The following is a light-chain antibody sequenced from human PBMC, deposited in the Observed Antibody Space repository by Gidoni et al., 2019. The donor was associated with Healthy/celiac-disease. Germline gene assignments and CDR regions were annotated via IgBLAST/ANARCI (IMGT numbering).Light chain of an antibody. CDR2: DDS. V-gene: IGLV3-21*02. J-gene: IGLJ2*01. CDR3: QVWDSSSDHVV. CDR1: NIGSKS. Sequence: SYVLTQPPSVSVAPGQTARITCGGNNIGSKSVHWYQQKPGPAPVLFVYDDSDRPAGIPERFSGSNSGNTATLTISRVEAGDEADYDCQVWDSSSDHVVFGGGTKLTVL.